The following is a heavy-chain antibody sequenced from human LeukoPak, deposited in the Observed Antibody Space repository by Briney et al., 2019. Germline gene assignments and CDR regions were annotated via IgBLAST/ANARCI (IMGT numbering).Heavy chain of an antibody. CDR2: ISDSGGNT. CDR3: AKERRDYGDPLDY. CDR1: GFSFSNYA. V-gene: IGHV3-23*01. J-gene: IGHJ4*02. Sequence: GGSLRLSCAASGFSFSNYAMAWVRQAPGKGLEWVSAISDSGGNTYYADSMKGRFTISRDNSKNTLYVQMNNLRAEDTAVYYCAKERRDYGDPLDYWGQGTLVTVSS. D-gene: IGHD4-17*01.